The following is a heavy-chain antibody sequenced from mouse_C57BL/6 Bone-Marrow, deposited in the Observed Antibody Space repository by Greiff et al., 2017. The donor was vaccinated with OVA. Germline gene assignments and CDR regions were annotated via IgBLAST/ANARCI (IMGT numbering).Heavy chain of an antibody. CDR3: ARENLYYGSAWFAY. Sequence: VQGVESGAELARPGASVKLSCKASGYTFTSYGISWVKQRTGQGLEWIGEIYPRSGNTYYNEKFKGKATLTADKSSSTAYMELRSLTSEDSAVYFCARENLYYGSAWFAYWGQGTLVTVSA. D-gene: IGHD1-1*01. V-gene: IGHV1-81*01. J-gene: IGHJ3*01. CDR2: IYPRSGNT. CDR1: GYTFTSYG.